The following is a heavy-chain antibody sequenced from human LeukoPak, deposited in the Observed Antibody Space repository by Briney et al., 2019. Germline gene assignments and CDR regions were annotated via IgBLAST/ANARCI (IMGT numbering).Heavy chain of an antibody. CDR2: IKQEGREK. V-gene: IGHV3-7*01. D-gene: IGHD6-13*01. J-gene: IGHJ6*02. CDR3: AREVTSSWPPHSYGMDV. Sequence: GGSLRLSYAPSGLTFSSYWMSWVRHAPGKGLEWVANIKQEGREKYYVDSVKGRFTISRDNAKNSLYLQMKSLRAEDTAVYYCAREVTSSWPPHSYGMDVWGQGTTVTVSS. CDR1: GLTFSSYW.